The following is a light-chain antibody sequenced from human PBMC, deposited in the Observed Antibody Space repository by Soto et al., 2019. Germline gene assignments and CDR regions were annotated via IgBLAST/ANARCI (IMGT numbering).Light chain of an antibody. V-gene: IGKV3-20*01. J-gene: IGKJ1*01. Sequence: ETVLTQSPGTLSLSPGDRATLSCRASQSVSSNFLAWYQQKPGQAPRLLIYAASSRATGIPDRFSGSGSGTEFTHTVSRLEPEYFAVYYCQQYGISPWTFGQGTKVDIK. CDR3: QQYGISPWT. CDR2: AAS. CDR1: QSVSSNF.